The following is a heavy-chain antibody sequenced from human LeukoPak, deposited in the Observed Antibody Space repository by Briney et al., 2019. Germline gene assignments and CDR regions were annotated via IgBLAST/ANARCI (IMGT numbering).Heavy chain of an antibody. D-gene: IGHD2-2*01. Sequence: GGSLRLSCAASGFTFRSYAMSWVRQAPGKGLEWVSTISGSADSTYYADSVKGQFIISRDNSKNTLYLQMNSLRVEDTAIYHCAKGDVAVGPGATLDSWGQGTLVTVSA. CDR2: ISGSADST. J-gene: IGHJ4*02. CDR1: GFTFRSYA. V-gene: IGHV3-23*01. CDR3: AKGDVAVGPGATLDS.